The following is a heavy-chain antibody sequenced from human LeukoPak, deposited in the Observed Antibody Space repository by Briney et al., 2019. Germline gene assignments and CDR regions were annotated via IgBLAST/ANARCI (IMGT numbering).Heavy chain of an antibody. Sequence: PGGSLRLSCAASGFTVSSNYMSWVRQAPGKGLEWVSVIYSGGSTYYADSVEGRFAISRDNSKNTLYFQMNSLRAEDTAVYYCARGELLWFGEFWGQGTLVTVSS. CDR3: ARGELLWFGEF. CDR1: GFTVSSNY. CDR2: IYSGGST. V-gene: IGHV3-66*01. D-gene: IGHD3-10*01. J-gene: IGHJ4*02.